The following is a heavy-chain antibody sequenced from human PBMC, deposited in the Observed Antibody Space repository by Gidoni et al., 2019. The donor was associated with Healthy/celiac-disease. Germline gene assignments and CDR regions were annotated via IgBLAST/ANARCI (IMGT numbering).Heavy chain of an antibody. V-gene: IGHV3-15*07. CDR1: GFTFSNAW. Sequence: EVQLVESGGGLVKPGGSLRLSCAASGFTFSNAWMNWVRQAPGKGLEWVGRIKSKNDCGTTDYAAPVKGRFTISRDDSKNTLYLQMNSLKTEDTAVYYCTTDSLRDTGGLYWGQGTLVTVSS. CDR2: IKSKNDCGTT. J-gene: IGHJ4*02. CDR3: TTDSLRDTGGLY. D-gene: IGHD3-10*01.